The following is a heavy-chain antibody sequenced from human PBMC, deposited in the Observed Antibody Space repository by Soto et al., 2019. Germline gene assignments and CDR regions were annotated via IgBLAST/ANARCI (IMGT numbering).Heavy chain of an antibody. D-gene: IGHD3-10*01. V-gene: IGHV4-39*01. CDR2: IYYSGST. Sequence: PSETLSLTCTVSGGSISSSSYYWGWIRQPPGKGLEWIGSIYYSGSTYYNPSLKSRVTISVDTSKNQFSLKLSSVTAADTAVYYCARLSYGSGSLYPSWGQGTRVTVSS. CDR1: GGSISSSSYY. J-gene: IGHJ4*02. CDR3: ARLSYGSGSLYPS.